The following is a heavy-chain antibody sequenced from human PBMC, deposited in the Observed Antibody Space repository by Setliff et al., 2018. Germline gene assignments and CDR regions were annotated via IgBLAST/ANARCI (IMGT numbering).Heavy chain of an antibody. V-gene: IGHV3-15*01. CDR2: IKSKTDGGTT. Sequence: PGGSLRLSCAASGFTFSNARMSWVRQAPGKGLEWVGRIKSKTDGGTTDYAAPVKGRFTISRDDSKNTLYLQMNSLKTEDTAVYYCTTDGRQDPYYYMDVWGKGTTVTVSS. D-gene: IGHD2-15*01. CDR1: GFTFSNAR. CDR3: TTDGRQDPYYYMDV. J-gene: IGHJ6*03.